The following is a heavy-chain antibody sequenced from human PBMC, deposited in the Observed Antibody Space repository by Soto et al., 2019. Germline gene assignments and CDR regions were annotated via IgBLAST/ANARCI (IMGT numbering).Heavy chain of an antibody. CDR2: ISAYNGNT. Sequence: QVQLVQSGAELKKPGASVKVSCKASGYTFTSYGISWVRQAPGQGLEWMGWISAYNGNTNYAQKLQGRVTMTTDTYTSTAYMELRSRRSDDTAVYYCARDRGSDALDYWGQGTLVTVSS. J-gene: IGHJ4*02. CDR3: ARDRGSDALDY. V-gene: IGHV1-18*01. CDR1: GYTFTSYG. D-gene: IGHD3-16*01.